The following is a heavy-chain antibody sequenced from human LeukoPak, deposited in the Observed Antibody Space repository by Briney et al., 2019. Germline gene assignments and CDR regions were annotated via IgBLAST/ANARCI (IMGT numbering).Heavy chain of an antibody. Sequence: GGSLRLSCAASGFTFSSYEMNWVRQAPGKGLEWVSYISSSGSTIYYADSVKGRFTISRDNAKNSLYLQMNSLRAEDTAVYYCAKDHGRDYYGSGRYDYWGQGTLVTVSS. D-gene: IGHD3-10*01. J-gene: IGHJ4*02. CDR2: ISSSGSTI. CDR3: AKDHGRDYYGSGRYDY. V-gene: IGHV3-48*03. CDR1: GFTFSSYE.